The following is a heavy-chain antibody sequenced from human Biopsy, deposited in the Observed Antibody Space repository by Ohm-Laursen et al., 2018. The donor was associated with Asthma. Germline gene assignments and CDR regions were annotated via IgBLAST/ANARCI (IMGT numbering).Heavy chain of an antibody. D-gene: IGHD6-19*01. Sequence: SLRLSCTASRFTYEMHWVRQAPGKGLEWVAVISYDGSSIYYADSVKGRFTISRDNSKNTLSLQMSSLTAEDTVVYYCAREGVAGTHIEDWGQGTLVTVSS. CDR2: ISYDGSSI. J-gene: IGHJ4*02. CDR1: RFTYE. CDR3: AREGVAGTHIED. V-gene: IGHV3-30-3*01.